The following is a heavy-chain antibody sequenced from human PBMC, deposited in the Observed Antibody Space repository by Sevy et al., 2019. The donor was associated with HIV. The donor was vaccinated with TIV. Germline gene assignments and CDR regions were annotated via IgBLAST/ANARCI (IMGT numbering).Heavy chain of an antibody. J-gene: IGHJ6*03. CDR1: GFTFSSYW. CDR3: ARSNGDPYWYYYYYMDV. D-gene: IGHD4-17*01. CDR2: IKQDGSEK. Sequence: GGSLRLSCAASGFTFSSYWMSWVRQAPGKGLEWVANIKQDGSEKYYVDSVKGRFTISRDNAKNSLYLQMNSLRAEDTAVNYCARSNGDPYWYYYYYMDVWGKGTTVTVSS. V-gene: IGHV3-7*01.